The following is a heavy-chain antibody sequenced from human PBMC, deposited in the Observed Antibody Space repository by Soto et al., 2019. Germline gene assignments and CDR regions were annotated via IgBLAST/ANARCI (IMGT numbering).Heavy chain of an antibody. J-gene: IGHJ6*02. CDR3: AKEGPVVTFYYYYGMDV. CDR2: ISGSGGST. Sequence: GGSLRLSCAASGFTFSSYAMSWVRQAPGKGLEWVSAISGSGGSTYYADSVKGRFTISRDNSKNTLYLQMNSLRAEDTAVYYCAKEGPVVTFYYYYGMDVCGQGTTVTVSS. D-gene: IGHD2-21*02. CDR1: GFTFSSYA. V-gene: IGHV3-23*01.